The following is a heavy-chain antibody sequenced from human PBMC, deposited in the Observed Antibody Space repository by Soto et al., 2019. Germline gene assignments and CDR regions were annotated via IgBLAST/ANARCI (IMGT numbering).Heavy chain of an antibody. CDR3: AKGPVVVAATPYYFDY. Sequence: GGSLRLSCAASGFTFSSYGMHWVRQAPGKGLEWVAVISYDGSNKYYADSVKGRFTISRDNSKNTLYLQMNSLRAEDTAVYYCAKGPVVVAATPYYFDYWGQGTLVTVSS. D-gene: IGHD2-15*01. CDR2: ISYDGSNK. J-gene: IGHJ4*02. CDR1: GFTFSSYG. V-gene: IGHV3-30*18.